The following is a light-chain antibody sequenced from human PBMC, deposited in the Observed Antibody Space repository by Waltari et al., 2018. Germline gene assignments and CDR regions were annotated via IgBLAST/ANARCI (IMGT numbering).Light chain of an antibody. V-gene: IGKV3-11*01. CDR2: DAS. Sequence: EVVLTQSPVTLSLSPGERATLSCRASQSIDNYLAWYQHKAGQAPRLLIFDASNRAPGMPARVSGSGSGTDFTLTISSLEAEDVAVYFGQQRGHWPPCTFGPGTKVDIK. CDR3: QQRGHWPPCT. J-gene: IGKJ3*01. CDR1: QSIDNY.